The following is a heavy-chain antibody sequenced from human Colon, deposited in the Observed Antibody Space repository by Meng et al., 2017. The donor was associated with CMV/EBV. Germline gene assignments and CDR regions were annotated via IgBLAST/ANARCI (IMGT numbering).Heavy chain of an antibody. CDR1: GYTFTSYG. Sequence: ASVKSCKASGYTFTSYGISWVRQAPGQGLEWMGWISAYNGNTYHAQKFQGRVTMTTDTSTNTAYMELRSLRSDDTAVYYCARETRRRDGDYYYAMDVWGQGTTVTVSS. J-gene: IGHJ6*02. CDR3: ARETRRRDGDYYYAMDV. V-gene: IGHV1-18*01. D-gene: IGHD3-16*01. CDR2: ISAYNGNT.